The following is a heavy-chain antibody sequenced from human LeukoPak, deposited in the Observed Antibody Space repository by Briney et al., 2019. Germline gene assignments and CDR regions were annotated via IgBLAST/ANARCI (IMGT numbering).Heavy chain of an antibody. Sequence: ASVTVSCKASGYTFTSYYMHWVRQAPGQGLEGMGIINPSGGSTSYAQKFQGRVTMTRDTSTSTDYMELSSLRSEDTAVYYCARDIVVVTAGGYYYGMDVWGQGTTVTVSS. CDR1: GYTFTSYY. CDR3: ARDIVVVTAGGYYYGMDV. J-gene: IGHJ6*02. D-gene: IGHD2-21*02. V-gene: IGHV1-46*01. CDR2: INPSGGST.